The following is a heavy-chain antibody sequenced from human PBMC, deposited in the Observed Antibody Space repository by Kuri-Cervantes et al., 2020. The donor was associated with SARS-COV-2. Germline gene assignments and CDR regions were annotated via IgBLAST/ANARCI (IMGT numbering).Heavy chain of an antibody. V-gene: IGHV3-30*04. D-gene: IGHD3-22*01. Sequence: GESLKISCATSGFIFSGSAIHWVRQAPGKGLEWVAVISYDGSNKYYADSVKGRFTISRDNSKNTLYLQMNSLRAEDTAVYYCAKDSGYYDSSGYYRYWGQGTLVTVSS. CDR2: ISYDGSNK. CDR3: AKDSGYYDSSGYYRY. CDR1: GFIFSGSA. J-gene: IGHJ4*02.